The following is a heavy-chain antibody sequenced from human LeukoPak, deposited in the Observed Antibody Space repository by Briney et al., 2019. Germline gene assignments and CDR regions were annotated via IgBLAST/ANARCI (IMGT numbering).Heavy chain of an antibody. CDR3: ARGPYSYDSSGAFDI. CDR2: ISSSGST. V-gene: IGHV4-61*02. J-gene: IGHJ3*02. D-gene: IGHD3-22*01. CDR1: GDSISSGDYY. Sequence: SQTLSLTCTVSGDSISSGDYYWSWIRQPAGQGLEWIGRISSSGSTNYNPSLKSRVTISVDTSKNQFSLKLSSVTAADTAVYFCARGPYSYDSSGAFDIWGQGTMVTVSS.